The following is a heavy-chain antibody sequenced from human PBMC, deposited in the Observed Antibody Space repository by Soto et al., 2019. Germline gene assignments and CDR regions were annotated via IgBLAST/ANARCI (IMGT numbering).Heavy chain of an antibody. CDR1: GFTFSSYG. D-gene: IGHD2-15*01. V-gene: IGHV3-33*01. J-gene: IGHJ5*02. CDR2: IWYDGSNK. CDR3: AREPGYCSGGSCYSGWFDP. Sequence: PGGSLRLSCAASGFTFSSYGMHWVRQAPGKGLEWVAVIWYDGSNKYYADSVKGRFTISRDNSKNTLYLQMNSLRAEDTAVYYCAREPGYCSGGSCYSGWFDPWGQGTLVTVSS.